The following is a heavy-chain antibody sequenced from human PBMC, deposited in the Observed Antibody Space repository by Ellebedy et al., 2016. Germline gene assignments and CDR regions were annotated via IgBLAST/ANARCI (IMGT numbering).Heavy chain of an antibody. V-gene: IGHV3-9*01. J-gene: IGHJ4*02. CDR2: ISWNSGSI. CDR1: GFTFDDYA. Sequence: GGSLRLSCAASGFTFDDYAMHWVRQAPGKGLEWVSGISWNSGSIGYADSVKGRFTISRDNAKNSLYLQMNSPRAEDTALYYCAKGLWFGELLGWGQGTLVTVSS. D-gene: IGHD3-10*01. CDR3: AKGLWFGELLG.